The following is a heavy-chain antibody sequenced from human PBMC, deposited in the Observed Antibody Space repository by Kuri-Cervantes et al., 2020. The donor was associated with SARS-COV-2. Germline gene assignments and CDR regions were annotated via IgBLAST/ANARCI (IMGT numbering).Heavy chain of an antibody. CDR1: GGSFSGYY. CDR3: ARLGGNYYYYYMDV. D-gene: IGHD1-1*01. V-gene: IGHV4-34*01. J-gene: IGHJ6*03. CDR2: INHSGST. Sequence: SQTLSLTCAVYGGSFSGYYWSWIRQPPGKGLEWIGEINHSGSTNYNPSLKSRVTISVDTSRNQFSLKLSSVTAADTAVYYCARLGGNYYYYYMDVWGKGTTVPSP.